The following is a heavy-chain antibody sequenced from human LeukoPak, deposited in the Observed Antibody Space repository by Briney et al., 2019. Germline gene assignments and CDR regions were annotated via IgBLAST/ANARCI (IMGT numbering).Heavy chain of an antibody. CDR1: GFTFSSYS. CDR2: ITTSSSYI. CDR3: AKDPQSFSSTWQFDY. D-gene: IGHD6-13*01. V-gene: IGHV3-21*01. Sequence: PGGSLRLSCAASGFTFSSYSMNWVRQAPGQGLEWVSSITTSSSYIYYADSVKGRFTISRDNSKNTLYLQMNSLRAEDTSVYYCAKDPQSFSSTWQFDYWGQGTLVTVSS. J-gene: IGHJ4*02.